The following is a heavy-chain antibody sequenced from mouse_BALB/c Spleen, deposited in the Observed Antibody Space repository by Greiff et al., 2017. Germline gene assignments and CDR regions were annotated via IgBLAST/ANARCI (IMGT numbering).Heavy chain of an antibody. J-gene: IGHJ2*01. CDR3: ARERALFDY. V-gene: IGHV14-3*02. Sequence: EVKLVESGAELVKPGASVKLSCTASGFNIKDPYMHWVKQRPEQGLEWIGRIDPANGNTKYDPKFQGKATITADTSSNTAYLQLSSLTSEDTAVYYCARERALFDYWGQGTTLTVSS. CDR1: GFNIKDPY. D-gene: IGHD3-3*01. CDR2: IDPANGNT.